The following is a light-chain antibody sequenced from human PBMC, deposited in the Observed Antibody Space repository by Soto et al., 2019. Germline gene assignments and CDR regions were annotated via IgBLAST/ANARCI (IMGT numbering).Light chain of an antibody. J-gene: IGLJ3*02. V-gene: IGLV3-21*02. Sequence: SYELTPTPSVSVAPGQTSTITWWGNHLGSKSAHWYQQKPGQAPVLAIYVDSGRPPGIPARFSGSNSGNTATLSISRVEAGDEADYYCQVSERTNDNRGVFGGGTKLTVL. CDR1: HLGSKS. CDR3: QVSERTNDNRGV. CDR2: VDS.